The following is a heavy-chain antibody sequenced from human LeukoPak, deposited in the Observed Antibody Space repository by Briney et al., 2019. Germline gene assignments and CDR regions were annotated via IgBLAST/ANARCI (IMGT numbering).Heavy chain of an antibody. CDR1: GFSFSGHW. J-gene: IGHJ4*02. CDR2: ISPTGSTT. CDR3: ARGPSSNWSGLDF. D-gene: IGHD6-13*01. V-gene: IGHV3-74*01. Sequence: GGSLRLFCAASGFSFSGHWMHWARQLPGKGLVWVSRISPTGSTTSYADSVKGRFTVSRDNAKNTLYLQVNNLRAEDTAVYYCARGPSSNWSGLDFWGQGTLLTVSS.